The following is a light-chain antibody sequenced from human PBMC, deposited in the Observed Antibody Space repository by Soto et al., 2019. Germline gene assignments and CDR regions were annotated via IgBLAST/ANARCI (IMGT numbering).Light chain of an antibody. J-gene: IGKJ1*01. Sequence: IVLTHSPGTLSLTPGERATLSCRASQSVRSNLLAWYQQKPGQAPRLLIYAASSRATGIPDRFSGSGSGTDFTLTVSRLEPEDFAVYYCQQYGSSPETFGQGTKV. CDR2: AAS. V-gene: IGKV3-20*01. CDR3: QQYGSSPET. CDR1: QSVRSNL.